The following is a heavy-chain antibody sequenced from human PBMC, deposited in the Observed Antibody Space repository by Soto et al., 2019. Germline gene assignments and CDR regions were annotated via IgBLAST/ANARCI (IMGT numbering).Heavy chain of an antibody. J-gene: IGHJ4*02. CDR2: IIPIFGTA. CDR1: GGTFSSYA. V-gene: IGHV1-69*01. Sequence: QVQLVQSGAEVKKPGSSVKVSCKASGGTFSSYAISWVRQAPGQGLEWMGGIIPIFGTANYAQKFQGRVTIYAGESTITAFMELSSLRVEGTAGYLCAGGGSGWYNYWGQGTLVTVSS. CDR3: AGGGSGWYNY. D-gene: IGHD6-19*01.